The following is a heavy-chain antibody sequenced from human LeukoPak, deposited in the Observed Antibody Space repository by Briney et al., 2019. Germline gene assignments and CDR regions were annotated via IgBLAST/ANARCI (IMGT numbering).Heavy chain of an antibody. D-gene: IGHD2-15*01. V-gene: IGHV3-33*01. CDR2: IWYDGSNK. CDR3: ARENTVVVAASLLGY. Sequence: GRSLRLSCAASGFTFSSYGMHWVRQAPGKGLEWAAVIWYDGSNKYYADSVKGRFTISRDNSKNTLYLQMNSLRAEDTAVYYCARENTVVVAASLLGYWGQGTLVTVSS. J-gene: IGHJ4*02. CDR1: GFTFSSYG.